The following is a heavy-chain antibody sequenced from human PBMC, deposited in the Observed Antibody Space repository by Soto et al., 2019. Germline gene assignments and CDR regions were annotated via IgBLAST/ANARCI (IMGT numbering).Heavy chain of an antibody. J-gene: IGHJ4*02. V-gene: IGHV5-10-1*01. Sequence: SGESLKISCKGSGYSFTSYWISWVRQMPGKGLEWMGRIDPSDSYTNYSPSFQGHVTISADKSISTAYLQWSSLKASDTAMYYCARHFALHYYDSSGYNDYWGQGTLVTVSS. D-gene: IGHD3-22*01. CDR2: IDPSDSYT. CDR3: ARHFALHYYDSSGYNDY. CDR1: GYSFTSYW.